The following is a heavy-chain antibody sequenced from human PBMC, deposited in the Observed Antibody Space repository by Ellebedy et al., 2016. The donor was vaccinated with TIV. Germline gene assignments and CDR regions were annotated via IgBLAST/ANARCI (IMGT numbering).Heavy chain of an antibody. V-gene: IGHV3-23*01. CDR2: ISGSGVT. J-gene: IGHJ4*02. D-gene: IGHD5-18*01. CDR3: ARDTAMAADY. CDR1: GFTFSSYA. Sequence: PGGSLRLSCAASGFTFSSYAMSWVRQSPGKGLDWVSGISGSGVTVYAESVKGRFIISRDNSQNTLSLQMNSLRAEDTAVYYCARDTAMAADYWGQGTLVTVSS.